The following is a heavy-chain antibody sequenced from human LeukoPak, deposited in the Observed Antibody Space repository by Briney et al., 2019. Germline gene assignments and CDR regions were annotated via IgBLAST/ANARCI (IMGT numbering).Heavy chain of an antibody. J-gene: IGHJ4*02. CDR2: ISAYNGNT. CDR3: ARDLRQGMVRGAYDY. Sequence: GSVKVSCKASGYTFTSYGISWVRQAPGQGLEWMGWISAYNGNTNYAQKLQGRVTMTTDTSTSTAYMELRSLRSDDTAVYYCARDLRQGMVRGAYDYWGQGTLVTVSS. CDR1: GYTFTSYG. V-gene: IGHV1-18*01. D-gene: IGHD3-10*01.